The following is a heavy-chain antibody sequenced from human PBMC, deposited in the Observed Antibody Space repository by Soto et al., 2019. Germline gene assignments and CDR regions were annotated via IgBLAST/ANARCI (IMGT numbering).Heavy chain of an antibody. Sequence: QVQLQESGPGLVKPSQTLSLTCTVSGGSISTVNYWWSWIRQSPDMGLEWIGHIYNGGSTYNNPSLESRVTMSVVTSKNQLALTLSSVSAADTAGDYCARGPAGDKVDSWGEGTMVTVSS. J-gene: IGHJ4*02. CDR3: ARGPAGDKVDS. CDR1: GGSISTVNYW. V-gene: IGHV4-30-4*01. D-gene: IGHD7-27*01. CDR2: IYNGGST.